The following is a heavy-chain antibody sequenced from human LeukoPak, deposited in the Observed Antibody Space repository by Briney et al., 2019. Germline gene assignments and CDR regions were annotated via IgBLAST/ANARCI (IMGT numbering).Heavy chain of an antibody. Sequence: SETLSLTCTVSGGSISNFYWSWIRQPAGKGLEWLGRIYTSGSTNYNPSLKSRVTISVDTSKNQFSLKLSSVTAADTAVYYCARAGGYCSSTSCQNWFDPWGQGTLVTVSS. CDR2: IYTSGST. CDR1: GGSISNFY. CDR3: ARAGGYCSSTSCQNWFDP. J-gene: IGHJ5*02. D-gene: IGHD2-2*01. V-gene: IGHV4-4*07.